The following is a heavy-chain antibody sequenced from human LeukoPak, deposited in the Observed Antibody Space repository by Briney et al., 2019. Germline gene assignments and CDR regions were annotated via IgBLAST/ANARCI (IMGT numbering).Heavy chain of an antibody. CDR2: ISGSGGST. CDR3: AKDANWNDVGGVFDY. D-gene: IGHD1-20*01. V-gene: IGHV3-23*01. CDR1: GFTFSSYA. Sequence: GGSLRLSCAASGFTFSSYAMSWVRQAPGKGLEWVSAISGSGGSTYYADSVKGRFTISRDNSKNTLYLQMSSLRAEDTAVYYCAKDANWNDVGGVFDYWGQGTLVTVSS. J-gene: IGHJ4*02.